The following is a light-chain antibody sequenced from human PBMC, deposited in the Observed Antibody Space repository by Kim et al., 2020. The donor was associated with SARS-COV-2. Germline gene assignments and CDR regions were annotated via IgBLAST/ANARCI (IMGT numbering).Light chain of an antibody. J-gene: IGKJ4*01. CDR2: AAS. CDR1: QSISSY. V-gene: IGKV1-39*01. CDR3: QQSYSTPPLT. Sequence: DIQMTQSPSSLSASVGDRVTITCPASQSISSYLNWYQQKPGKAPKLLIYAASSLQSGVPSRFSGSGSGTDFTLTISSLQPEDFATYYCQQSYSTPPLTFGGGTKVDIK.